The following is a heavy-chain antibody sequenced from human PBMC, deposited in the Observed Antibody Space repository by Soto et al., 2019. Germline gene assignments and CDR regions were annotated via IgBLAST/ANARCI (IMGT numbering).Heavy chain of an antibody. V-gene: IGHV3-64*01. J-gene: IGHJ6*03. CDR2: ISNNGAHT. Sequence: EAQLVESGGGLVQPGGSLRLSCAASGFTFSNYEMHWVRQAPGKGLEYVSGISNNGAHTDYAKSVKGRFTISRDNSDKTLYLQMGSLRAEDMALYYCARRGYGSRWPNVYMDVWGKGTTVTVSS. CDR1: GFTFSNYE. D-gene: IGHD6-13*01. CDR3: ARRGYGSRWPNVYMDV.